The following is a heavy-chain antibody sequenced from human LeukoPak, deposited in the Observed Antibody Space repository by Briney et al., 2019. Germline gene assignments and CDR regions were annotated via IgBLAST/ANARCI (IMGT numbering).Heavy chain of an antibody. CDR1: GFTFSSYW. Sequence: PGGSLRLSCAASGFTFSSYWIHWVRQTPGKGLVWVSRIESDGSTIYADSVRGRFTISRDNAKNMVYLQMNSLRAEDTAMYYCARATTYFYGSVTYDWFDPWGQGTLVTVSS. CDR2: IESDGST. J-gene: IGHJ5*02. V-gene: IGHV3-74*01. CDR3: ARATTYFYGSVTYDWFDP. D-gene: IGHD3-10*01.